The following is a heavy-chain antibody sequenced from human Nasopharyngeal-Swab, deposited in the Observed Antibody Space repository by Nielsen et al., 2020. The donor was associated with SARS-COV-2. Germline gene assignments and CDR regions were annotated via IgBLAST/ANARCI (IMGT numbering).Heavy chain of an antibody. V-gene: IGHV4-59*13. CDR1: GGSISSYY. J-gene: IGHJ6*02. D-gene: IGHD3-3*02. Sequence: GSLCLSCTVSGGSISSYYWSWIRQPPGKGLEWIGYIYYSGSTKYNPSLKSRVTISVDTSKNQFSLKLSSVTAADTAVYYCARSPRHFWSGSGYYYGMDVWGQGTTVTVSS. CDR3: ARSPRHFWSGSGYYYGMDV. CDR2: IYYSGST.